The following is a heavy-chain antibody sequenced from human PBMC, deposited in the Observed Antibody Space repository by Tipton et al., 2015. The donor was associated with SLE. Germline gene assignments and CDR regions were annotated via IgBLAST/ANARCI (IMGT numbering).Heavy chain of an antibody. Sequence: LRLSCTVSGGSISSYYWGWIRQPPGKGLEWIGYIYYSGSTNYNPSLKSRVTISVDTSTNQFSLKLSSVTAADTAVYYCARLLVVYAFDIWGQGTMVTVSS. V-gene: IGHV4-59*01. CDR3: ARLLVVYAFDI. J-gene: IGHJ3*02. CDR2: IYYSGST. D-gene: IGHD2-8*02. CDR1: GGSISSYY.